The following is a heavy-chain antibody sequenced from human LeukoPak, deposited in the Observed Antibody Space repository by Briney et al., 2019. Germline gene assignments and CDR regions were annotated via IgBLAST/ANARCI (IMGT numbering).Heavy chain of an antibody. CDR2: VYYTGST. J-gene: IGHJ4*02. V-gene: IGHV4-59*08. Sequence: SETLSLTCSVSGGTLNSFYWSWIRQPPGKGLEYIGYVYYTGSTKYKPSLRSRVTMSADTSKNQFSLKLNSVTAADTAVYYCARWNAVMTSLDYWGQGILVAVSS. D-gene: IGHD2-21*01. CDR3: ARWNAVMTSLDY. CDR1: GGTLNSFY.